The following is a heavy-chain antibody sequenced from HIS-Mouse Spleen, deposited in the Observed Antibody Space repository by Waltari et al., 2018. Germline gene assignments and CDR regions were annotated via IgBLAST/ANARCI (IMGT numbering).Heavy chain of an antibody. D-gene: IGHD6-13*01. J-gene: IGHJ6*02. Sequence: QVQLVESGGGVVQPGRSLRLSCAASGFTFSSYAMPWVRPAPGKGLEWVAVISYDGSNKYYADSVKGRFTISRDNSKNTLYLQMNSLRAEDTAVYYCAREYSSSWYYYYGMDVWGQGTTVTVSS. CDR3: AREYSSSWYYYYGMDV. V-gene: IGHV3-30-3*01. CDR1: GFTFSSYA. CDR2: ISYDGSNK.